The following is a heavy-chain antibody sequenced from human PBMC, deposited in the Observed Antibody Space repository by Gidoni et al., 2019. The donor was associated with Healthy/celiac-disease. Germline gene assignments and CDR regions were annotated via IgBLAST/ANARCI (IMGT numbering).Heavy chain of an antibody. J-gene: IGHJ5*02. CDR3: ARDDYDILTGYEYNWFDP. D-gene: IGHD3-9*01. V-gene: IGHV4-4*02. CDR1: GGSISSSNW. Sequence: QVQLQESGPGLVKPSGTLSLTCAVSGGSISSSNWWSWVRQPPGKGLEWIGEIYHSGSTNYNPSLKSRVTISVDKSKNQFSLKLSSVTAADTAVYYCARDDYDILTGYEYNWFDPWGQGTLVTVSS. CDR2: IYHSGST.